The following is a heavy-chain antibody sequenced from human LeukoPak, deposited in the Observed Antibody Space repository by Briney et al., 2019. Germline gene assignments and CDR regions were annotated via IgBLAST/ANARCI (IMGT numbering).Heavy chain of an antibody. CDR1: GGSISGYY. CDR3: AREVGEYYFDY. J-gene: IGHJ4*02. V-gene: IGHV4-59*12. CDR2: IYYRGST. Sequence: SETLSLTCTVSGGSISGYYWSWIRQPPGKGLEWIGYIYYRGSTNYNPSLRSRVTISVDTSKNQFSLKLSSVTAADTAVYYCAREVGEYYFDYWGQGTLVTVSS. D-gene: IGHD3-10*01.